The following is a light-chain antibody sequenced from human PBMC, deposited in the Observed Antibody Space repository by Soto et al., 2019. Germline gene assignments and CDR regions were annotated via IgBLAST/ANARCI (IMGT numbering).Light chain of an antibody. Sequence: QSALTPAPSVSGAPGQSVTISVPGISSNIGAGYYVHWYQQLPGTAPKLLIYGNSNRPSGVPDRFSGSKSGTSASLAITGLQAEDEADYYCQSYDSSLSVSYVFGTGTKVTVL. CDR2: GNS. CDR3: QSYDSSLSVSYV. J-gene: IGLJ1*01. CDR1: SSNIGAGYY. V-gene: IGLV1-40*01.